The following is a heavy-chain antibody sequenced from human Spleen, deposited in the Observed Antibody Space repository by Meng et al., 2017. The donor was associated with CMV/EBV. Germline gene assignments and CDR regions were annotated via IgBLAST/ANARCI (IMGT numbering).Heavy chain of an antibody. CDR1: GFTFGDYA. D-gene: IGHD6-13*01. CDR3: IRAQPAPN. J-gene: IGHJ4*02. Sequence: GESLKISCTASGFTFGDYAMSWVRQAPGKGLEWVGFIRSKAYGGTTEYAASVKGRFTISRDDSKSIAYLQMNSLKTEDTAVYYCIRAQPAPNWGQGTLVTVSS. CDR2: IRSKAYGGTT. V-gene: IGHV3-49*04.